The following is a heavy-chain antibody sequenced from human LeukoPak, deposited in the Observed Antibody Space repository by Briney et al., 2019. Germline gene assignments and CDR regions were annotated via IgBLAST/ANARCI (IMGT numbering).Heavy chain of an antibody. Sequence: PGGSLRLSCAASGFTFSSDGMHWVRQAPGKGLEWVAVISYDGSNKYYADSVKGRFTISRDNSKNTLYLQMNSLRAEDTAVYYCAKTDKSYSYGFDYWGQGTLVTVSS. CDR3: AKTDKSYSYGFDY. CDR2: ISYDGSNK. CDR1: GFTFSSDG. V-gene: IGHV3-30*18. J-gene: IGHJ4*02. D-gene: IGHD5-18*01.